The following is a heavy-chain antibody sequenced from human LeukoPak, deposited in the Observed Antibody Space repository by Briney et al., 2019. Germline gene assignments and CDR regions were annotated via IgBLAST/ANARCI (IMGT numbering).Heavy chain of an antibody. J-gene: IGHJ4*02. CDR1: GGSISSYY. CDR3: ARQGGYNFDY. CDR2: IYYSGST. Sequence: PSETLSLACTVSGGSISSYYWSWIRQPPGKVLEWIGYIYYSGSTNYNPSLKSRVTISVDTSKNQFSLKLSSVTAADTAVYYCARQGGYNFDYWGQGTLVTVSS. D-gene: IGHD5-12*01. V-gene: IGHV4-59*01.